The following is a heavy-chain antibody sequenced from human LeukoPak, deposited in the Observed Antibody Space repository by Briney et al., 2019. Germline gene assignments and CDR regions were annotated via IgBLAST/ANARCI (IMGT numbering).Heavy chain of an antibody. D-gene: IGHD6-19*01. CDR3: ARCSRSSGSSRPGWAYFYL. CDR1: GGCLHWYL. CDR2: SNHFGST. V-gene: IGHV4-34*01. Sequence: SETLPLTCAVYGGCLHWYLLRWLRPPPRQGLAWIGGSNHFGSTNYNPSLKSRVTISVDTSRNQFSLKLSSVTAADTAVYYCARCSRSSGSSRPGWAYFYLWGRGTLVTVSS. J-gene: IGHJ2*01.